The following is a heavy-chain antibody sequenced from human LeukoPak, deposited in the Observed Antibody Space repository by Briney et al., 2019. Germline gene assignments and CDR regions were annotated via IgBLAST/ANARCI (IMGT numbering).Heavy chain of an antibody. V-gene: IGHV4-39*01. D-gene: IGHD6-19*01. Sequence: SETLSLTCTVSGGSVRGSIYYWGWIRQPPGKGPEWIGSIYYNRTTYYNPSLKSRVTVSVDTSKNQFSLKLTSVTAADTAVYYCARLGYSSAWYYWGQGALAAVSS. CDR3: ARLGYSSAWYY. CDR2: IYYNRTT. J-gene: IGHJ4*02. CDR1: GGSVRGSIYY.